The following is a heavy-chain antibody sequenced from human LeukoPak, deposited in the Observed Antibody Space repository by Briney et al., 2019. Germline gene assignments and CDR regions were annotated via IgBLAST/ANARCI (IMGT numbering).Heavy chain of an antibody. J-gene: IGHJ4*02. D-gene: IGHD3-22*01. CDR1: GFTFSSYA. V-gene: IGHV3-30*04. Sequence: GGSLRLSCAASGFTFSSYALHWVRQAPGEGLEWVAVISYDGSNKYYADSVKGRFTISRDNSKNTLYLQMNSLRAEDTAVYYCARDAEYYYDSSGYYYWGQGTLVTVSS. CDR3: ARDAEYYYDSSGYYY. CDR2: ISYDGSNK.